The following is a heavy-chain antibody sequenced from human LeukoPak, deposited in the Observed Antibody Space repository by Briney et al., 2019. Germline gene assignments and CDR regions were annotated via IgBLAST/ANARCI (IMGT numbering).Heavy chain of an antibody. CDR3: ARDGRLDSSGAFDI. CDR1: GFTFSDYY. J-gene: IGHJ3*02. CDR2: ISSSGSTI. Sequence: GGSLRLSCAASGFTFSDYYMTWIRQAPGKGLEWVSYISSSGSTIYYADSVKGRFTISRDNAKNSLYLQMNSLRAEDTAVYYCARDGRLDSSGAFDIWGQGTMVTVSS. V-gene: IGHV3-11*04. D-gene: IGHD3/OR15-3a*01.